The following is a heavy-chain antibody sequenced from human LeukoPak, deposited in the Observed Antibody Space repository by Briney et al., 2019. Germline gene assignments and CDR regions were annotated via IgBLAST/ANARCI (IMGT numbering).Heavy chain of an antibody. V-gene: IGHV1-8*01. CDR3: VRDGEGVAISVNYWFDP. CDR2: MNPNNGNT. J-gene: IGHJ5*02. CDR1: GFRFTSYD. Sequence: GASVKVSCKASGFRFTSYDINWVRQASGQGFEWMGWMNPNNGNTGYAQKFQGRVTMTRDTSISTAYVELRDLTSEDTAVYYCVRDGEGVAISVNYWFDPWGQGTLVTVSS. D-gene: IGHD3-10*01.